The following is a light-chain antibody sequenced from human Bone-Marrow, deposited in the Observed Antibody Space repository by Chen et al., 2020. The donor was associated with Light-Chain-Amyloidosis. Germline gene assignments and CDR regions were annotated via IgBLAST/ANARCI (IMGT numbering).Light chain of an antibody. Sequence: EIVLTQSPGTLSLSPGERDILSCRASQRVSSGYLAWYQQKPGQAPRLLLFSATRRATGIPDRFSGRGSVTYFSLTISRLEPEDFAVYYCQQYGGSPPAFSFGPGTKVDIK. J-gene: IGKJ3*01. V-gene: IGKV3-20*01. CDR2: SAT. CDR1: QRVSSGY. CDR3: QQYGGSPPAFS.